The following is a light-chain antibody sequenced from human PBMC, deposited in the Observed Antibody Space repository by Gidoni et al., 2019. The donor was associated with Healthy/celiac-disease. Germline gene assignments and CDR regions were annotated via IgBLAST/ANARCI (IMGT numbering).Light chain of an antibody. CDR3: QSADSSGTYVV. CDR1: ALPKKY. J-gene: IGLJ2*01. CDR2: KDS. Sequence: YELTQPPSVSVPPGQTARITCSGDALPKKYAYWYQQKPGQAPVLVIYKDSERPSGFPERFSGSSSGTTVTLTISGVQAEDEADYYCQSADSSGTYVVFGGGTKLTVL. V-gene: IGLV3-25*03.